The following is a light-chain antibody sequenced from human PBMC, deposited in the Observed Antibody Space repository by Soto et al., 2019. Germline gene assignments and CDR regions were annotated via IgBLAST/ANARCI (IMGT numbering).Light chain of an antibody. V-gene: IGLV2-14*01. CDR2: EVS. J-gene: IGLJ3*02. CDR1: SSDVGGYNY. CDR3: SSYTTSGTWV. Sequence: QSALTQPASVSGSPGQSITISCTGTSSDVGGYNYVSWYRQHPGMVPKLMIYEVSNRPSGVSYRFSGSKSGNTASLTISGLQADDEADFYCSSYTTSGTWVFGGGTKVTVL.